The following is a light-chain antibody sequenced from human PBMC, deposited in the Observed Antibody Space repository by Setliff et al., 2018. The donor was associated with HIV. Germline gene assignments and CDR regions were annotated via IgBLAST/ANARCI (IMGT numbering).Light chain of an antibody. CDR3: CSYAGSDSWI. CDR1: SSDIGDYES. J-gene: IGLJ2*01. Sequence: SALTQPAPVSGSPGQSITISCTGSSSDIGDYESVSWYQQHPGEVPKLMVYDVTKRPSGVSNRFSASKSGNTGSLTISGLQAEDEAHYYCCSYAGSDSWIFGGGTKVTVL. CDR2: DVT. V-gene: IGLV2-23*02.